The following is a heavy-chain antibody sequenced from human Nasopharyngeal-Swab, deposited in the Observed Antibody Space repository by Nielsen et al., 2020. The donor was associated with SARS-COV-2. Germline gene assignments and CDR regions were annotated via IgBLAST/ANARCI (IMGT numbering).Heavy chain of an antibody. D-gene: IGHD3-9*01. Sequence: GESLKISCAASGFTFSSYGMHWVRQAPGKGLEWVAVISYDGSNKYYADSVKGRFTISRDNSKNTLYLQMNSLRAEDTAVYYCAKDKRYFGWDGMDVWGQGTTVTVSS. J-gene: IGHJ6*02. V-gene: IGHV3-30*18. CDR1: GFTFSSYG. CDR3: AKDKRYFGWDGMDV. CDR2: ISYDGSNK.